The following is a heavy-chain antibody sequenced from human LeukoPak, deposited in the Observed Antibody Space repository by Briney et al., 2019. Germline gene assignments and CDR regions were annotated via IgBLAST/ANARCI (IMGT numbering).Heavy chain of an antibody. CDR2: IYHSGST. V-gene: IGHV4-38-2*02. D-gene: IGHD2-2*01. CDR1: GYSISSGYY. Sequence: SETLSLTCTVSGYSISSGYYWGWIRQPPGKGLEWIGSIYHSGSTYYNPSLKSRVTISVDTSKNQFSLKLSSVTAADTAVYYCARAVGSSTSLAFDIWGQGTMVTVSS. J-gene: IGHJ3*02. CDR3: ARAVGSSTSLAFDI.